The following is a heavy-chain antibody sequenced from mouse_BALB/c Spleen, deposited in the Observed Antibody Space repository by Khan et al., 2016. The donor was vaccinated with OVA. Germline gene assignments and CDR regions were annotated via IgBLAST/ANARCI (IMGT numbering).Heavy chain of an antibody. CDR2: ISSGGST. Sequence: EVELVESGGDLVKPGGSLKLSCAASGFTFSRYVMSWVRQTPEKRLEWVASISSGGSTYYPDSVKGRFTISRDNASNILYLQMSSLRSEDTAMYYCAREADRYGEYYVDYWGQGTTLAVYS. CDR3: AREADRYGEYYVDY. D-gene: IGHD2-14*01. CDR1: GFTFSRYV. V-gene: IGHV5-6-5*01. J-gene: IGHJ2*01.